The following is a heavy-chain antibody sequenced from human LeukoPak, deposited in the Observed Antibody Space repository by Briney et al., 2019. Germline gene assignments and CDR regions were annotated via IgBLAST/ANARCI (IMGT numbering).Heavy chain of an antibody. CDR2: INAGNGNT. CDR3: ARGQTLLLRFLEWLPQGYYGMDV. J-gene: IGHJ6*02. Sequence: ASVKVSCKASGYTFTNYAMHWVRQAPGQRFEWMGWINAGNGNTKYSQKFQGRVTITADESTSTAYMELSSLRSEDAAVYYCARGQTLLLRFLEWLPQGYYGMDVWGQGTTVTVSS. D-gene: IGHD3-3*01. V-gene: IGHV1-3*01. CDR1: GYTFTNYA.